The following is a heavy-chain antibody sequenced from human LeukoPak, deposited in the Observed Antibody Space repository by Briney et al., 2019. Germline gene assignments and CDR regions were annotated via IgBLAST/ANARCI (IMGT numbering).Heavy chain of an antibody. CDR2: VNAEGGST. V-gene: IGHV3-23*01. CDR3: AKDMDVSIYGYNFDY. D-gene: IGHD5-24*01. J-gene: IGHJ4*02. Sequence: GGSLRLSCAASGFTFSSYALSWVRQAPGKGLEWVSSVNAEGGSTYYADSVKGRFTISRDNSKNTLYLQMNSLRAEDTTVYYCAKDMDVSIYGYNFDYWGQGTLVTVSS. CDR1: GFTFSSYA.